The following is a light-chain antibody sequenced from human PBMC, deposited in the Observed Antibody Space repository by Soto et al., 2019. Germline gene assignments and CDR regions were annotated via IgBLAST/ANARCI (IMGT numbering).Light chain of an antibody. CDR1: SSNIGSNT. Sequence: QSVLTQPPSASGTPGQRVTISCSGSSSNIGSNTVNWYQQLPGTAPKLLIYSNNQRPSGVPDRFSGSKSGTSASLAISGLQSDDEPDYYCAAWDDSLNGVVFGGGTKLTVL. J-gene: IGLJ2*01. CDR2: SNN. CDR3: AAWDDSLNGVV. V-gene: IGLV1-44*01.